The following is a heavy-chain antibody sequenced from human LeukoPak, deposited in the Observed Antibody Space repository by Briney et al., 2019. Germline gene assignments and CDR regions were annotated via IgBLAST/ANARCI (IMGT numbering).Heavy chain of an antibody. CDR2: ISGSGGST. V-gene: IGHV3-23*01. CDR3: AKAGRDSSSWYGTFDY. CDR1: GFTFSRYA. Sequence: GGSMRLSCAASGFTFSRYAMSWVRQAPGKGLEWVSAISGSGGSTYYADSVKGRFTISRDNSKNTLYLQMNSLRAEDTAVYYCAKAGRDSSSWYGTFDYWGQGTLVTVSS. J-gene: IGHJ4*02. D-gene: IGHD6-13*01.